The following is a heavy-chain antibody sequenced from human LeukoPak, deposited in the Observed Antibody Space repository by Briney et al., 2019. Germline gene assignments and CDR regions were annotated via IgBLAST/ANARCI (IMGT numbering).Heavy chain of an antibody. CDR2: ISAYNGNT. V-gene: IGHV1-18*01. CDR1: GYTFTSYG. D-gene: IGHD6-19*01. CDR3: ARGSGEQWLYYYYYMDV. J-gene: IGHJ6*03. Sequence: ASVKVSCKASGYTFTSYGISWVRQAPGQGLEWMGWISAYNGNTNYAQKLQGRVTMTTDTPTGTAYMELRSLRSDDTAVYYCARGSGEQWLYYYYYMDVWGKGTTVTVSS.